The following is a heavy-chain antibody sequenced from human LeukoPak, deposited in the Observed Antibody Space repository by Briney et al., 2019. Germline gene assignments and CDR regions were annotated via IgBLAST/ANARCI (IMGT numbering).Heavy chain of an antibody. J-gene: IGHJ4*02. D-gene: IGHD2-21*02. CDR2: INHSGST. CDR1: GGSFSGYY. Sequence: SETLSLTCAVYGGSFSGYYWSWIRQPPGKGLEWIGEINHSGSTNYNPSLKGRVTISVDTSKNQFSLKLSSVTAADTAVYYCAAVAYCGGDCYSMDYWGQGTLVTVSS. CDR3: AAVAYCGGDCYSMDY. V-gene: IGHV4-34*01.